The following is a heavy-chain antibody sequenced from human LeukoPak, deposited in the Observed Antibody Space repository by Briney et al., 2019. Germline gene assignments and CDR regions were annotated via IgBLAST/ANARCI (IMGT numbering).Heavy chain of an antibody. CDR1: GFSFSSYW. V-gene: IGHV3-74*01. CDR2: INSDGSST. CDR3: AKDDGWVQYAN. Sequence: GGSLRLSCAASGFSFSSYWMHWVRQVPGKGLVWVSRINSDGSSTSYADSVKGRFTISRDNAKHTLYLQMNSLRAEDTAVYYCAKDDGWVQYANWGQGTLVTVSS. D-gene: IGHD5-24*01. J-gene: IGHJ4*02.